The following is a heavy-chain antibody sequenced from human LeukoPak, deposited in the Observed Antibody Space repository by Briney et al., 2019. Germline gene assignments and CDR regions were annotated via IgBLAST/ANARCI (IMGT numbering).Heavy chain of an antibody. CDR3: ARVPSAYDPNWFDP. J-gene: IGHJ5*02. D-gene: IGHD5-12*01. Sequence: SDTLSLTCTVSGYSISSGYFWGWIRQPPGRGLEWIGTLYHRGTTYYNPSLKSRVTISLDTSKNQFSLKVNSVTATDTAVYYCARVPSAYDPNWFDPWGQGTLVTVSS. CDR1: GYSISSGYF. V-gene: IGHV4-38-2*02. CDR2: LYHRGTT.